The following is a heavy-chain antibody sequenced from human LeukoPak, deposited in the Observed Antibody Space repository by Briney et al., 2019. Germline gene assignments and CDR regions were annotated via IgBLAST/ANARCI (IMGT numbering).Heavy chain of an antibody. J-gene: IGHJ5*02. Sequence: SQTLSLTCAISGDTVSSNSGAWNWIRQSPSRGLEWLGRTYYRSTWYNDYAVSVRGRITVNPDTSKNQFSLHLNSVTPEDTAVYYCARRLTQYDCFDPWGQGILVTVSS. CDR1: GDTVSSNSGA. CDR2: TYYRSTWYN. CDR3: ARRLTQYDCFDP. D-gene: IGHD2-2*01. V-gene: IGHV6-1*01.